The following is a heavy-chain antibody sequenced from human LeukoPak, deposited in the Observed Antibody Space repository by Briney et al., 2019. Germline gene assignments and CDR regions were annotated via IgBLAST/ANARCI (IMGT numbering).Heavy chain of an antibody. CDR3: ARAWHFDL. CDR2: ISSSSSYI. Sequence: GGSLRLSCAASGFTFSTYSMNWVRQAPGKGLEWVSSISSSSSYIYYADSVKGRFTISRDNAKSSLYLQMNSLRAEDTAMYYCARAWHFDLWGRGTLVTVSS. V-gene: IGHV3-21*01. J-gene: IGHJ2*01. CDR1: GFTFSTYS.